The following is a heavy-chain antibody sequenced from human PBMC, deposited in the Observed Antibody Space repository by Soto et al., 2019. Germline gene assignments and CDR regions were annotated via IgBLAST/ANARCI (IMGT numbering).Heavy chain of an antibody. J-gene: IGHJ4*02. CDR2: IYYSGST. Sequence: PSEALSLTCTVSGGSISSYYWSWIRQPPGKGLEWIGYIYYSGSTNYNPSLKSRVTISVDTSKNQFSLKLSSVTAADTAVYYCARDPTHWSGYSYWGQGTLVTVSS. CDR3: ARDPTHWSGYSY. CDR1: GGSISSYY. D-gene: IGHD3-3*01. V-gene: IGHV4-59*01.